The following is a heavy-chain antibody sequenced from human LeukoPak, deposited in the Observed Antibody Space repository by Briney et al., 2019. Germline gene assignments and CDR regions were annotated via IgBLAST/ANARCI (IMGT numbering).Heavy chain of an antibody. Sequence: GGSLRLSCAASGFTFSSNYMSWVRQAPGKGLEWVSVIYSGGSTYYADSVKGRFTISRDNSKNTLYLQMNSLRAEDTAVYYCARDPGYDSNAFDIWGQGTMVTVPS. CDR3: ARDPGYDSNAFDI. J-gene: IGHJ3*02. V-gene: IGHV3-53*01. CDR2: IYSGGST. CDR1: GFTFSSNY. D-gene: IGHD3-22*01.